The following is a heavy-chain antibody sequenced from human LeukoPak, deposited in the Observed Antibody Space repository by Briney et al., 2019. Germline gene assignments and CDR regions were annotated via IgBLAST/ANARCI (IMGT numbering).Heavy chain of an antibody. CDR3: ARARRYYYDSSANAFDI. Sequence: GGSLRLSCAASGFTFSSYSMNWVRQAPGKGLEWVSYISSSSSTIYYADSVKGRFTISRDNAKNSLYLQMNSLRAEDTAVYYCARARRYYYDSSANAFDIWGQGTMVTVSS. D-gene: IGHD3-22*01. J-gene: IGHJ3*02. CDR1: GFTFSSYS. CDR2: ISSSSSTI. V-gene: IGHV3-48*01.